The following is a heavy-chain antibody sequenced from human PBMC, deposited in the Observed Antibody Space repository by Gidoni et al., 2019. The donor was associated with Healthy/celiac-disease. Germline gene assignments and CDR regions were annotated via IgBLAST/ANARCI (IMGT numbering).Heavy chain of an antibody. J-gene: IGHJ6*02. V-gene: IGHV4-59*01. Sequence: QVQLQESGPGLVKPSETLSLTCTVCGGSIRRYYWSWIRQPPGKGLEWIGYIYYSGSTNYNPSLKSRVTISVDTSKNQFSLKLSSVTAADTAVYYCARGVGSSWFPYYYYGMDVWGQGTTVTVSS. CDR2: IYYSGST. CDR3: ARGVGSSWFPYYYYGMDV. CDR1: GGSIRRYY. D-gene: IGHD6-13*01.